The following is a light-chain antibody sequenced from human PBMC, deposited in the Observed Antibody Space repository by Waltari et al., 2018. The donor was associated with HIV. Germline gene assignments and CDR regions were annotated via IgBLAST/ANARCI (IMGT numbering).Light chain of an antibody. V-gene: IGKV1-9*01. CDR2: SVS. CDR1: QGVGRY. Sequence: IQLTQSPSFLSASVGERLTITCRATQGVGRYLAWYQQKPGKAPNLLIYSVSILQTGVPSRFSGSGSGTEFTLTITDLQPEDFATYYCQQLKTYPLSFGGGTKVEIK. CDR3: QQLKTYPLS. J-gene: IGKJ4*01.